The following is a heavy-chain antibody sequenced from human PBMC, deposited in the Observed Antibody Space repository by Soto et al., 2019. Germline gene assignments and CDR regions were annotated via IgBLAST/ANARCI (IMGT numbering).Heavy chain of an antibody. D-gene: IGHD7-27*01. Sequence: SETLSLTCNVSGGAIDSGGYYWCWIRQHPGKGLEWIGYIYYSGSTYYNPSLKSRVSISIDTSKNQFSLELISVTAADTAVYYCARVGTSYARRGLDVWGQGATVTVSS. CDR1: GGAIDSGGYY. V-gene: IGHV4-31*03. CDR3: ARVGTSYARRGLDV. CDR2: IYYSGST. J-gene: IGHJ6*02.